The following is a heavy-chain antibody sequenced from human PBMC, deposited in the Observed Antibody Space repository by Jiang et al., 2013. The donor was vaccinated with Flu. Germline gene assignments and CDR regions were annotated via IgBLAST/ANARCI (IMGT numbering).Heavy chain of an antibody. CDR2: INTNTGNP. Sequence: QSGSELKKPGASVKVSCKASGYTFTSYAMNWVRQAPGQGLEWMGWINTNTGNPTYAQGFTGRFVFSLDTSVSTAYLQICSLKAEDTAVYYCARDGPSTEYYDILTGYYYYGMDVWGQGTTVTVSS. CDR3: ARDGPSTEYYDILTGYYYYGMDV. D-gene: IGHD3-9*01. J-gene: IGHJ6*02. CDR1: GYTFTSYA. V-gene: IGHV7-4-1*01.